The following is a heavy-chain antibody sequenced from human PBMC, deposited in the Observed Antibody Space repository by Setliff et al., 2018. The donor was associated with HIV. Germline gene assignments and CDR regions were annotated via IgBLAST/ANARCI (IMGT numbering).Heavy chain of an antibody. CDR3: ARQGGFRGTSCPRSYVDV. V-gene: IGHV4-34*01. Sequence: SETLSLTCAVYGGSFSGYYWRWIRQPPGKGLEWIGEVNHRGTTNYNPSLKSRVTISVDTTKNQFSLKLTSVAAADTAVYYGARQGGFRGTSCPRSYVDVWGNGTTVTVSS. CDR2: VNHRGTT. D-gene: IGHD3-16*01. CDR1: GGSFSGYY. J-gene: IGHJ6*03.